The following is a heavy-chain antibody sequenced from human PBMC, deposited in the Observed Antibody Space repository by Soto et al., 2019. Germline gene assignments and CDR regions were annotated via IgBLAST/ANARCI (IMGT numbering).Heavy chain of an antibody. Sequence: SETLSLTCTVSGGSVTTHYWSWIRQPPGKGLEWIGNIFYSVATNYNPSLKSRLSISIDTSKNQLSLKLNSVTAADTAVYYCTRVPPNNYGSGTYPFDYWGQGALVTVSS. CDR3: TRVPPNNYGSGTYPFDY. D-gene: IGHD3-10*01. CDR2: IFYSVAT. J-gene: IGHJ4*02. V-gene: IGHV4-59*02. CDR1: GGSVTTHY.